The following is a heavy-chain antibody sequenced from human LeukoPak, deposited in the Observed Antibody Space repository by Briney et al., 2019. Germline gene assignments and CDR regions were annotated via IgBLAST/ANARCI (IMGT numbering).Heavy chain of an antibody. V-gene: IGHV4-34*01. CDR2: INHSGST. CDR1: GGSFSSYY. D-gene: IGHD3-16*01. Sequence: SETLSLTCAVYGGSFSSYYWSWIRQPPGKGLEWIGEINHSGSTNYNPSLKSRVTISVDTSKNQFSLKLSSVTAADTAVYYCARGGEYVGAFDIWGQGTMVTVSS. CDR3: ARGGEYVGAFDI. J-gene: IGHJ3*02.